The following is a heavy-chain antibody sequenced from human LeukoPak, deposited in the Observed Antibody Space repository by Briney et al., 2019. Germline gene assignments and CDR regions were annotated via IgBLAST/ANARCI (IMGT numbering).Heavy chain of an antibody. CDR1: GFTFSSYA. D-gene: IGHD3-10*01. Sequence: PGGSLRLSCAASGFTFSSYAMHRVRQAPGKGLEWVAVISYDGSNKYYADSVKGRFTISRDNSKNTPYLQMNSLRAEDTAVYYCAREGRFGEFSNWGQGTLVTVSS. V-gene: IGHV3-30*04. J-gene: IGHJ4*02. CDR3: AREGRFGEFSN. CDR2: ISYDGSNK.